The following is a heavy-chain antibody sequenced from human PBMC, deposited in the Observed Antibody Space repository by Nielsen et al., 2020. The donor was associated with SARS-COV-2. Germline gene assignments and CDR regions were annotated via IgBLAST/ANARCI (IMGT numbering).Heavy chain of an antibody. CDR1: GGSISSGGYY. CDR2: IYYSGST. Sequence: SEALSLTCTVSGGSISSGGYYWSWIRQHPGKGLEWIGYIYYSGSTYHNPSLKSRVTISVDTSKNQFSLKLSSVTAADTAVYYCAGTAMVTSYYYYMDVWGKGTTVTVSS. CDR3: AGTAMVTSYYYYMDV. J-gene: IGHJ6*03. V-gene: IGHV4-31*03. D-gene: IGHD5-18*01.